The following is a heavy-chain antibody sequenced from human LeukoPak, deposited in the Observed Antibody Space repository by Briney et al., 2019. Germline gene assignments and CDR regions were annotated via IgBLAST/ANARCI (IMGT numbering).Heavy chain of an antibody. CDR2: INHSGST. D-gene: IGHD3-3*01. V-gene: IGHV4-34*01. Sequence: PSETLSLTCAVYGGSFSGYYWSWIRQPPGKGLEWIGEINHSGSTNYNPSLKSRVTISEDTSKNQFSLKLSSVTAADTAVYYCARGRPTRITIFGVVRPPNYFDYWGQGTLVTVSS. J-gene: IGHJ4*02. CDR3: ARGRPTRITIFGVVRPPNYFDY. CDR1: GGSFSGYY.